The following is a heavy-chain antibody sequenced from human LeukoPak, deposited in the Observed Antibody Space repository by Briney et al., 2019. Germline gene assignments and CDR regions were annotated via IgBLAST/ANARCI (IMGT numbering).Heavy chain of an antibody. Sequence: GGSLRLSCVASGFTFSYNGMHWVRQAPGKGLECVAFIRYDGSNKYYADSVKDRFTISRDNSKNTLYLQMNSLRDEDTAVYSCAKRGVEMATIYYMDVWGKGTAVT. CDR3: AKRGVEMATIYYMDV. D-gene: IGHD5-24*01. CDR2: IRYDGSNK. CDR1: GFTFSYNG. J-gene: IGHJ6*03. V-gene: IGHV3-30*02.